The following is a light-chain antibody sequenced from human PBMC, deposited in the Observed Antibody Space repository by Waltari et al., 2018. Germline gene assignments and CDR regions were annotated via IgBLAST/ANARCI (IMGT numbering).Light chain of an antibody. CDR1: QSASRT. V-gene: IGKV3-20*01. Sequence: EIVLTQSPATLSFSPGARATLSCRASQSASRTLAGYQQKPGQAPRLLIYDASSRATGLPDRFSGSGSGTDFSLTITRLEPEDFAVYYCQHYVSLPVTFGQGTKVEIK. J-gene: IGKJ1*01. CDR3: QHYVSLPVT. CDR2: DAS.